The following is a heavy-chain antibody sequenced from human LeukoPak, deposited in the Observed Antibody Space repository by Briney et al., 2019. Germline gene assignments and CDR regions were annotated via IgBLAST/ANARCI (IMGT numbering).Heavy chain of an antibody. CDR2: IWYDGRNK. V-gene: IGHV3-33*01. J-gene: IGHJ4*02. CDR3: ARVSLLDDGGLGDY. D-gene: IGHD4-23*01. Sequence: GGSLRLSCAASGFTFSSYGMHWFRQAPGKGREWLAVIWYDGRNKYYADSVKGRFTISRDNSKNTLYLQMNSLRTEDTAVYYCARVSLLDDGGLGDYWGQGTLVTVSS. CDR1: GFTFSSYG.